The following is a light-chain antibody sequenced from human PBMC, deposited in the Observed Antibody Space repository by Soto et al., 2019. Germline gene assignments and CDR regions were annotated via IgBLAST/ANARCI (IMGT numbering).Light chain of an antibody. CDR3: QQYKDNPWT. CDR2: KAS. J-gene: IGKJ1*01. Sequence: DIQMTQSPSTLSASVGDRVTFGCRASQSIVDWLAWYQRKPGKAPKLLIYKASNLESGVPSRFGGSGSGSEFTLTISNLQPDDFATYYCQQYKDNPWTFGQGTKVEFK. CDR1: QSIVDW. V-gene: IGKV1-5*03.